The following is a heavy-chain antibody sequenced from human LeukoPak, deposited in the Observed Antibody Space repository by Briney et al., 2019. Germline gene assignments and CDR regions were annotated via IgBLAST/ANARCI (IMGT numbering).Heavy chain of an antibody. Sequence: PSETLSLTCTVSGGSISSGGYYWSWIRQHPGKGLEWIGYIYYSGSTYYNPSLKSRVTISVDTYKNQFSLKLSSVTAAGTAVFYCASFARVFDPWGQGTLVTVSS. V-gene: IGHV4-31*03. J-gene: IGHJ5*02. CDR2: IYYSGST. CDR1: GGSISSGGYY. CDR3: ASFARVFDP.